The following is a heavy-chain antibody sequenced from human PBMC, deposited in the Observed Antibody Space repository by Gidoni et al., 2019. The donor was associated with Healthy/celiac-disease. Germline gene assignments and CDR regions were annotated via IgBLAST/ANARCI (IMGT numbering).Heavy chain of an antibody. J-gene: IGHJ4*02. CDR1: GFTFSSYA. CDR2: ISSNGGST. V-gene: IGHV3-64D*06. D-gene: IGHD6-19*01. Sequence: GFTFSSYAMHWFRQAPGQGLENVSAISSNGGSTYYADSVKGRFTISRDNSKNTLYLQMSSLRAEDTAVYYCVKDGPYSSGWSDWGQGTLVTVSS. CDR3: VKDGPYSSGWSD.